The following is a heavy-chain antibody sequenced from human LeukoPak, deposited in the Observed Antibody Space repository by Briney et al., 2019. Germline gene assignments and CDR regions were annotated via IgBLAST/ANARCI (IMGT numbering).Heavy chain of an antibody. CDR2: ISSSSSYI. Sequence: RGSLRLSCAASGFTFSSYNMNWVRQAPGKGLEWVSSISSSSSYIYYADSVKGRFTISRDNAKNSLYLQMNSLRADDTAVYYCARALTPAPASQNWFDPWGQGTLVTVSS. CDR1: GFTFSSYN. CDR3: ARALTPAPASQNWFDP. D-gene: IGHD2-2*01. J-gene: IGHJ5*02. V-gene: IGHV3-21*01.